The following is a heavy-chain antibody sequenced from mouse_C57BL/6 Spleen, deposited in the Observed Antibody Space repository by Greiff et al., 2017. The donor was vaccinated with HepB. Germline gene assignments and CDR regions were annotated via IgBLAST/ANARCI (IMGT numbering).Heavy chain of an antibody. D-gene: IGHD2-5*01. CDR3: ARGPYYSNYEDAMDY. Sequence: VQLQQSGAELVRPGSSVKLSCKASGYTFTSYWMHWVKQRPIQGLEWIGNIDPSDSETHYNQKFKDKATLTVDKSSSPAYMQLSSLTSEDSAVYYCARGPYYSNYEDAMDYWGQGTSVTVSS. J-gene: IGHJ4*01. CDR1: GYTFTSYW. V-gene: IGHV1-52*01. CDR2: IDPSDSET.